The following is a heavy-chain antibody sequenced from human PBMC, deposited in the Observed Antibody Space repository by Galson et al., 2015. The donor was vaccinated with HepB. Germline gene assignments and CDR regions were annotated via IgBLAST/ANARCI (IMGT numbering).Heavy chain of an antibody. CDR2: INTNTGNP. CDR3: ARKIGSSSASWYFDV. CDR1: GYTFTSQA. D-gene: IGHD2-2*01. Sequence: SVKVSCKASGYTFTSQAINWVRQAPGQGLEWMEWINTNTGNPTYAQGFTGRFVFSLDTSVSTAYLQISSLKAEDTAVYYCARKIGSSSASWYFDVWGRGTLVIVSS. V-gene: IGHV7-4-1*02. J-gene: IGHJ2*01.